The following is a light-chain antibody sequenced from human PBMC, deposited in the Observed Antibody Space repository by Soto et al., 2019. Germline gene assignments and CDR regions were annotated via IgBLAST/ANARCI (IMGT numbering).Light chain of an antibody. J-gene: IGKJ5*01. CDR1: QAISSY. V-gene: IGKV1-9*01. CDR2: AAS. Sequence: DIQLTQSPSFLSASVGDRVTITCRASQAISSYLAWYQQKPGKAPNLLIYAASTLQSGVPSRFSGSGSGTEFTLTISSLQPEDFAIYYCQQIKTYPITFGQGTRLEIK. CDR3: QQIKTYPIT.